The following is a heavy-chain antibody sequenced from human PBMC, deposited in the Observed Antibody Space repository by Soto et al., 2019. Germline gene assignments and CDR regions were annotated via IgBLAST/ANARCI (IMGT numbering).Heavy chain of an antibody. CDR1: GYRFSSYA. CDR3: ARYQRGYSYGLGAFDI. D-gene: IGHD5-18*01. J-gene: IGHJ3*02. V-gene: IGHV1-3*01. Sequence: GASVKVSCKASGYRFSSYAIQWVRQAPGQRLEWMGWINVGNGNTKYSQKFQDRVTIIRDTSANTAYMEVSSLRSEDTAVYYCARYQRGYSYGLGAFDIWGQGTMVTVSS. CDR2: INVGNGNT.